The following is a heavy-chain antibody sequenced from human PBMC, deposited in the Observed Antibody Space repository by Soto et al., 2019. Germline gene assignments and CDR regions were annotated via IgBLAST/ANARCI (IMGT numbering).Heavy chain of an antibody. D-gene: IGHD6-13*01. Sequence: QVQLQESGPGLVKPSGTLSLTCAVSGASVSSSKWWSGVGQPPGKGLEWIGEIYHSGSTNYNPSLKSEAIISLAKAKNQFSLKLSSVTDADTAVYYCASGERQQQRDYWGQGTLVTVSS. J-gene: IGHJ4*02. CDR3: ASGERQQQRDY. CDR1: GASVSSSKW. V-gene: IGHV4-4*02. CDR2: IYHSGST.